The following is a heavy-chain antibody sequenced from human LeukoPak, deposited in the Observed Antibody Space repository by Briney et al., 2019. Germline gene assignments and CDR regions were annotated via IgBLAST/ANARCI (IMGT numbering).Heavy chain of an antibody. V-gene: IGHV3-23*01. J-gene: IGHJ4*02. CDR1: GFTFSKYA. CDR3: AKGLLVDPG. CDR2: ITGSGGST. D-gene: IGHD2-8*01. Sequence: EGSLRLSCAASGFTFSKYAMNWVRQPPAKGLEWVSSITGSGGSTYYADSVKGRFTISRDSSKNTLYLQMNSLRAEDTAVYYCAKGLLVDPGWGQGTLVTVSS.